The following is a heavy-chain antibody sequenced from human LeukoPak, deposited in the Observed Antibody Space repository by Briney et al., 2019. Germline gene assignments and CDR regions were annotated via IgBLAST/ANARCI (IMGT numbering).Heavy chain of an antibody. CDR2: ISWNSGSI. CDR3: AKNLDYGDYASPFDY. CDR1: GFTFDDYA. V-gene: IGHV3-9*01. J-gene: IGHJ4*02. Sequence: PGGTLRLSCAASGFTFDDYAMHWVRQAPGKGLEWVSGISWNSGSIGYADSVKGRFAISRDNSKNTLYLQMNSLRAEDTAVYYCAKNLDYGDYASPFDYWGQGTLVSVSS. D-gene: IGHD4-17*01.